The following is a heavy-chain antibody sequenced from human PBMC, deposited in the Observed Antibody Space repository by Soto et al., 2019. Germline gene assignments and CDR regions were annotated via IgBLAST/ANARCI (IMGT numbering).Heavy chain of an antibody. Sequence: ESLKLSCKRSGYSFTSYWISGVRQMPGKGLEWMGRIDPSDSYTNYSPSFQGHVTISADKSISTAYLQWSSLKAPDTAMYYCARQYPPARYYYYYYGMDVWGQGTTVTVSS. CDR2: IDPSDSYT. J-gene: IGHJ6*02. V-gene: IGHV5-10-1*01. CDR3: ARQYPPARYYYYYYGMDV. CDR1: GYSFTSYW.